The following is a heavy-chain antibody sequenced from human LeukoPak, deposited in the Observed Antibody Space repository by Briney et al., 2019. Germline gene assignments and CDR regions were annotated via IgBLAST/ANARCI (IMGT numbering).Heavy chain of an antibody. CDR3: ARGADGVSSNSRGGFDP. J-gene: IGHJ5*02. Sequence: GGSLRLSCEVSGFTFSTYSMNWVRQAPGKGLEWVSSISSSSSYIYYADSVRGRFTISRDNAKNSLYLQMNSLRAEDTAVYSCARGADGVSSNSRGGFDPWGQGTLVTVSS. V-gene: IGHV3-21*01. CDR1: GFTFSTYS. D-gene: IGHD2-15*01. CDR2: ISSSSSYI.